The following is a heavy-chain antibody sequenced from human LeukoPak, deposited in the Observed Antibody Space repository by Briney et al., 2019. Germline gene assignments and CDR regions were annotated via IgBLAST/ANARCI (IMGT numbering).Heavy chain of an antibody. Sequence: SESLSLTCTVSGDSPSGFYWSWIRQPAGKGRQCIGRTSTRGSTNYHPSLKGRVPMSVDRSTNEFSLTVRSVTTADTALYYCARGLPSYGDYVDYYFYMDVWGKGTAVTVSS. CDR1: GDSPSGFY. CDR2: TSTRGST. V-gene: IGHV4-4*07. D-gene: IGHD4-17*01. CDR3: ARGLPSYGDYVDYYFYMDV. J-gene: IGHJ6*03.